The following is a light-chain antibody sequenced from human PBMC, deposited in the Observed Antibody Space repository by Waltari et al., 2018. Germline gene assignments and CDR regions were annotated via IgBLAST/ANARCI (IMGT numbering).Light chain of an antibody. J-gene: IGKJ3*01. Sequence: EIVLTPSPATLSLSPGDIATLSCRASQSINGYLAWYQQKPGQATRLLIYDTSNRATGIPARLSGSGSGTDFTLNISSLEPEDFAVYYCQHRSNWPPLFAFGPGTKVDLK. V-gene: IGKV3-11*01. CDR1: QSINGY. CDR3: QHRSNWPPLFA. CDR2: DTS.